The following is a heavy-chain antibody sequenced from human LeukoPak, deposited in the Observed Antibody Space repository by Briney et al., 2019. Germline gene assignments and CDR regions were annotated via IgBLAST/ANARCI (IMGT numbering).Heavy chain of an antibody. CDR1: GFTFSSSA. V-gene: IGHV3-23*01. CDR3: ARPGTYYYDSSGYAPFDY. Sequence: GGSLRLSCAASGFTFSSSAMSWVRQAPGKGLEWVSNISGSGSGGSTYYADSVKGRFTISRDNSKNTLYLQMNSLRAEDTAVYYCARPGTYYYDSSGYAPFDYWGQGTLVTVSS. CDR2: ISGSGSGGST. D-gene: IGHD3-22*01. J-gene: IGHJ4*02.